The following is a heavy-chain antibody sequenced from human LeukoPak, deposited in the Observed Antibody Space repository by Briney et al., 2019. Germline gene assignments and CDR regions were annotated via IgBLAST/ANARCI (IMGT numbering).Heavy chain of an antibody. CDR2: INHSGST. CDR1: GGSFSGYY. CDR3: ARSWMKYYGY. Sequence: SETLSLTCAVYGGSFSGYYWSWIRQPPGKGLEWIGEINHSGSTNYNPSLKSRVTISVDTSKNQFSLKLSSVTAADTAVYYCARSWMKYYGYWGQGTLVTVSS. J-gene: IGHJ4*02. D-gene: IGHD4-17*01. V-gene: IGHV4-34*01.